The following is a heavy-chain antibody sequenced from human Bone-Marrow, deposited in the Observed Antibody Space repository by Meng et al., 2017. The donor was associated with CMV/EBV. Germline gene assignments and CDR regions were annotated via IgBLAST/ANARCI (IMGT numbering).Heavy chain of an antibody. V-gene: IGHV3-30-3*01. CDR3: ASRGGAEDIDY. D-gene: IGHD3-10*01. J-gene: IGHJ4*02. CDR2: ISYDGSNK. CDR1: GFTFSSYA. Sequence: GGSLRLSCAASGFTFSSYAMHWVRQAPGKGLEWVAVISYDGSNKYYADSVKGRFTISRDNSKNTLYLQMNSLRAEDTAVYYCASRGGAEDIDYWGQGTQVAVSS.